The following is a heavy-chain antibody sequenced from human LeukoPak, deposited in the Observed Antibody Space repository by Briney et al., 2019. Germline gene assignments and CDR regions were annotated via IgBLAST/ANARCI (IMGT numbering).Heavy chain of an antibody. J-gene: IGHJ5*02. CDR3: ARDYGSGSYSWFDP. CDR1: GGSFSGYF. D-gene: IGHD3-10*01. CDR2: INHSGST. V-gene: IGHV4-34*01. Sequence: RPSETLSLTCAVYGGSFSGYFWSWIRQPPGKGLEWIGEINHSGSTNDNPSLKSRVTISVDTSKNQFSLKLSSVTAADTAVYYCARDYGSGSYSWFDPWGQGTLVTVSS.